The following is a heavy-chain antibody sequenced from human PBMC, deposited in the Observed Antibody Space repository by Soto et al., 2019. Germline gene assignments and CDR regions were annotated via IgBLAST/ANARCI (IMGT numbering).Heavy chain of an antibody. D-gene: IGHD2-8*01. CDR1: GDSVTNYF. V-gene: IGHV4-59*02. CDR3: ARDPGYCTNGVCPIFDF. CDR2: MYHGGRA. J-gene: IGHJ4*02. Sequence: SETLSLTCTVSGDSVTNYFWSWIRQPPGKGLEWIGHMYHGGRANYSPSLKSRVTMSLDSSKNQFSLNLSSVTAADTAVYFCARDPGYCTNGVCPIFDFWGQGVLVTVSS.